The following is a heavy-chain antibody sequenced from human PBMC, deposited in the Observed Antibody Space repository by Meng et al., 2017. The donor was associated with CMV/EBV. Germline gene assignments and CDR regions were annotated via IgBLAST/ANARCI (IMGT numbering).Heavy chain of an antibody. J-gene: IGHJ4*02. D-gene: IGHD4-23*01. CDR1: GGTFSSYT. CDR2: IIALVGVT. Sequence: CKALGGTFSSYTINWVRQAPGQGLEWMGGIIALVGVTSYAQKFQGRVTISEDRATSTAHLELTSLTSEDTGVYYCARSGGSGGHIAYWGQGTVVTVSS. CDR3: ARSGGSGGHIAY. V-gene: IGHV1-69*02.